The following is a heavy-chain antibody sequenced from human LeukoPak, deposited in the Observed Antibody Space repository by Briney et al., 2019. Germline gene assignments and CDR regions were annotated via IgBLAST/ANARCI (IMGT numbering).Heavy chain of an antibody. V-gene: IGHV1-2*06. J-gene: IGHJ4*02. CDR3: ARGAYCGGDCYLPFDN. D-gene: IGHD2-21*02. Sequence: ASVKVSCKASGNTFIGYYMYWVRQAPGQGLEWMGRINPNSGGTNYAQKFQGRVTMTRDTSISTAYMEVSRLRSDDTAVYFCARGAYCGGDCYLPFDNWGQGTLVTVSS. CDR1: GNTFIGYY. CDR2: INPNSGGT.